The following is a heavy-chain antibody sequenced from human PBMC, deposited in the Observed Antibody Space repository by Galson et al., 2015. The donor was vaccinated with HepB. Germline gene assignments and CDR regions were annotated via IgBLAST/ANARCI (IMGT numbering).Heavy chain of an antibody. CDR1: GYIFTGYY. CDR3: ARESLAGAAAGHAPGNS. D-gene: IGHD6-13*01. J-gene: IGHJ5*02. CDR2: INPNSGAT. V-gene: IGHV1-2*06. Sequence: SVKVSCKASGYIFTGYYMHWVRQAPGQGLEWMGRINPNSGATTYAQKFQDRVTMTRDTSISTAYMELSGLTSDDTALYYCARESLAGAAAGHAPGNSWGQGTLVTVSS.